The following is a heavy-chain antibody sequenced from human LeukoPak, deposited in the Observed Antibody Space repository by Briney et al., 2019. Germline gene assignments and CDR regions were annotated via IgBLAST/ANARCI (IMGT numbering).Heavy chain of an antibody. J-gene: IGHJ4*02. Sequence: GASVKVSCKASGGTFSSYAISWVRQAPGQGLEWMGRIIPILGIANYAQKFQGRVTITADNSTSTAYMELSSLRSEDTAVYYRARDLGNLGYYFDYWGQGTLVTVSS. D-gene: IGHD1-14*01. CDR1: GGTFSSYA. CDR2: IIPILGIA. CDR3: ARDLGNLGYYFDY. V-gene: IGHV1-69*04.